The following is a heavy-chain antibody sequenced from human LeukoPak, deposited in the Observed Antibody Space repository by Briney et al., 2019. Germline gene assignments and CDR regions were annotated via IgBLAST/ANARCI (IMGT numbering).Heavy chain of an antibody. J-gene: IGHJ4*02. CDR3: VRDSHPGDFSLVDY. CDR1: GFIFSSYS. D-gene: IGHD3-16*02. CDR2: ISGNGDST. V-gene: IGHV3-64D*06. Sequence: GGSLRLSCSASGFIFSSYSMHWVRQPPGKGLEYVSAISGNGDSTYYADSVKDRFTISRDNSRNTMYLQMSSLRPEDTAVYYCVRDSHPGDFSLVDYWGQGTLVTVSS.